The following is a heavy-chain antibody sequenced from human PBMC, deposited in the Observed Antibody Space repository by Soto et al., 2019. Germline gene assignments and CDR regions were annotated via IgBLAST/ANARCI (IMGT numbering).Heavy chain of an antibody. D-gene: IGHD6-19*01. CDR2: IYYSGST. V-gene: IGHV4-30-4*01. Sequence: QVQLQESGPGLVKPSQTLSLTCTVSGGSISSGDYYWSWIRQPPGKGLEWIGYIYYSGSTYYNPSLKSRVTISVDTSKNQFSLKLSSVTAADTAVYYCVRGLVIPVANDDAFDIWGQGTMVTVSS. CDR1: GGSISSGDYY. CDR3: VRGLVIPVANDDAFDI. J-gene: IGHJ3*02.